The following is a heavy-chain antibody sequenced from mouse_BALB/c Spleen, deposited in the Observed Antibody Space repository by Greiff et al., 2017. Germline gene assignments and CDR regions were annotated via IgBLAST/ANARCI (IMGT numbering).Heavy chain of an antibody. Sequence: KQPGSELVRPGASVKLSCKASGYTFTSYWMHWVKQRPGQGLEWIGNIYPGSGSTNYDEKFKSKATLTVDTSSSTAYMQLSSLTSEDSAVYYCTRDGYYGYYFDYWGQGTTLTVSS. CDR1: GYTFTSYW. D-gene: IGHD2-3*01. CDR2: IYPGSGST. V-gene: IGHV1S22*01. CDR3: TRDGYYGYYFDY. J-gene: IGHJ2*01.